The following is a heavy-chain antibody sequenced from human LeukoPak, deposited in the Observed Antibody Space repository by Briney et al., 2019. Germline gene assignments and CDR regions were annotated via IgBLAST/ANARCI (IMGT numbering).Heavy chain of an antibody. D-gene: IGHD1-26*01. CDR3: ASMGAILYYFDY. Sequence: SETLSLTCTVSGGSISSDYWSWVRQPPGKGLEWIGYIYYSGSTNYNPSLKSRVTISVDTSKNQFSLKLSSVTAADTAVYYCASMGAILYYFDYWGQGTLVTVSS. J-gene: IGHJ4*02. CDR2: IYYSGST. CDR1: GGSISSDY. V-gene: IGHV4-59*01.